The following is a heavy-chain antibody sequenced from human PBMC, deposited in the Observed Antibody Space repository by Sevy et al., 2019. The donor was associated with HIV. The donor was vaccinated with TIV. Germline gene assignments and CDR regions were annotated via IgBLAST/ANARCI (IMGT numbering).Heavy chain of an antibody. CDR1: GFSFKNYP. Sequence: GGSLRLSCEASGFSFKNYPMSWVRQAPGKGLEWVCIISGSGATIFYADSLKGRFIVSRDNSKDTVFLQMNSLTVDDTGTYYCTESKTLLQSPFGVWGQGAVVTVSS. J-gene: IGHJ4*03. V-gene: IGHV3-23*01. CDR2: ISGSGATI. D-gene: IGHD2-15*01. CDR3: TESKTLLQSPFGV.